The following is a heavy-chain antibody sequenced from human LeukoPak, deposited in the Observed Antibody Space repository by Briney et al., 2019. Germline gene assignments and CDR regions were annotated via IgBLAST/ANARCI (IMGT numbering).Heavy chain of an antibody. V-gene: IGHV1-2*06. CDR2: INPNSGGT. CDR3: ARDLGGSYGWVAFDI. CDR1: GYTFTGYY. J-gene: IGHJ3*02. Sequence: GASVKVSCTASGYTFTGYYMHWVRQAPGQGLEWMGRINPNSGGTNYAQKFQGRVTMTRDTSISTAYMELSRLRSDDTAVYYCARDLGGSYGWVAFDIWGQGTMVTVSS. D-gene: IGHD1-26*01.